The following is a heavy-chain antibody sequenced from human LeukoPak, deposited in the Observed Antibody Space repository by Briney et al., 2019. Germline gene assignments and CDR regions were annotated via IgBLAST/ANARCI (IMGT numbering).Heavy chain of an antibody. V-gene: IGHV1-2*02. Sequence: GASVNVSCKASGYTFIGYYMHWVRQAPGQGLEGMGWINLNSGGTKYAQKFQGRVTMTRDTSITTDYLELRRLRSDTTAVYYCARDGPAAGGLSFDYWGQGTLATVSS. CDR3: ARDGPAAGGLSFDY. CDR1: GYTFIGYY. J-gene: IGHJ4*02. D-gene: IGHD6-13*01. CDR2: INLNSGGT.